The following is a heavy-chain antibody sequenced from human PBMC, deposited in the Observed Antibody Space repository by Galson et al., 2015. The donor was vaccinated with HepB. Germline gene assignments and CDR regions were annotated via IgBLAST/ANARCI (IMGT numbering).Heavy chain of an antibody. CDR3: AKGGRYSSGSTYDY. D-gene: IGHD6-19*01. CDR2: ISAGGGDT. CDR1: GFTFSTYA. Sequence: SLRLSCAASGFTFSTYAMSWVRQAPGKGLEWVSAISAGGGDTYYADSVKGRFTISRDNSRNTLYLQMNSLRAEDTAVYYCAKGGRYSSGSTYDYWGQGTLATVSS. V-gene: IGHV3-23*01. J-gene: IGHJ4*02.